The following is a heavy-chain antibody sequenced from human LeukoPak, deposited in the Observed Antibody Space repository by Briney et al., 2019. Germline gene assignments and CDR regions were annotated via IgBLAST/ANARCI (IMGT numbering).Heavy chain of an antibody. V-gene: IGHV4-61*01. D-gene: IGHD2-2*01. CDR1: GGSVSSDIYY. CDR3: ARGYCGSTSCYGVFDY. Sequence: SETLSLTCTVSGGSVSSDIYYWSWIRQPPGKGLEWIGYIYNSGGTNYNPSLKSRVTISVDTSKDQFSLRLSSVTAADTAVYYCARGYCGSTSCYGVFDYWGQGTLVTVSS. J-gene: IGHJ4*02. CDR2: IYNSGGT.